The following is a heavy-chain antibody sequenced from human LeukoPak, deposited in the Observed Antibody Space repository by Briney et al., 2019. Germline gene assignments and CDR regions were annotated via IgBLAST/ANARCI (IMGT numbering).Heavy chain of an antibody. CDR3: AAEPRNYNWNDFDAFDI. Sequence: SVKVSCKASGGTFSSYAISWVRQAPGQGLEWMGGIIPIFGTANYAQKFQGRVTITTDESTSTAYMELSSLRSEDTAVYYCAAEPRNYNWNDFDAFDIWGQGTMVTVSS. J-gene: IGHJ3*02. CDR1: GGTFSSYA. D-gene: IGHD1-20*01. CDR2: IIPIFGTA. V-gene: IGHV1-69*05.